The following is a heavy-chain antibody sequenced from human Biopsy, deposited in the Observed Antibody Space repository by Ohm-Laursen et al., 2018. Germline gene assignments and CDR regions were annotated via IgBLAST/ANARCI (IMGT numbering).Heavy chain of an antibody. D-gene: IGHD4-17*01. CDR3: ALAAAQTVTHFDY. CDR2: IWFDGSNQ. CDR1: GFTFTNYG. Sequence: SLRLSCAASGFTFTNYGMHWVRQAPGKGLEWVAVIWFDGSNQFYADSVKGRFTISRDNSKDTLYLQMNSLRADDTAVYYCALAAAQTVTHFDYWGQGTLVTVSS. V-gene: IGHV3-33*03. J-gene: IGHJ4*02.